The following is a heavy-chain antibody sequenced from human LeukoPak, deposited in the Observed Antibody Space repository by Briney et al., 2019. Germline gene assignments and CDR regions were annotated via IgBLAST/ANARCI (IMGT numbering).Heavy chain of an antibody. D-gene: IGHD1-7*01. J-gene: IGHJ5*02. CDR1: GFTFSSYG. CDR3: TREGMGTTFSAWFDP. Sequence: GSLRLSCAASGFTFSSYGMHWVRQAPGKGLECVAVVSSDGSIDYYADSVRGRFTVSRDNSKNTMYLQVNSLRAEDTAVYYCTREGMGTTFSAWFDPWGQGTLVTVSS. CDR2: VSSDGSID. V-gene: IGHV3-30*03.